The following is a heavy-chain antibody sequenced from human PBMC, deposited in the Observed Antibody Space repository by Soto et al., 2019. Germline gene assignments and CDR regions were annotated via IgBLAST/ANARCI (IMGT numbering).Heavy chain of an antibody. CDR1: GYTFTNYH. CDR2: INPNGGST. V-gene: IGHV1-46*01. J-gene: IGHJ4*02. D-gene: IGHD6-19*01. CDR3: ALPKNTLGWYNF. Sequence: QVPVVQSGAEVKKPGASVKVSCKTSGYTFTNYHVHWVRQAPGQGLEWMGAINPNGGSTTYAQHLQGRVTMTSDSSTSTVYMEMGSLRSDDSAVYYCALPKNTLGWYNFWGQGTLDTVS.